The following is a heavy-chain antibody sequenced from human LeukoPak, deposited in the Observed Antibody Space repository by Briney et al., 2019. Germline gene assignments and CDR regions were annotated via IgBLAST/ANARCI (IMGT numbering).Heavy chain of an antibody. CDR3: ARDIGYCSGGSCGLDY. J-gene: IGHJ4*02. V-gene: IGHV4-4*07. Sequence: SETLSLTCTVSGGSISSYYWSWIRQPAGKGLEWIGRIYTSGSTNYNPSLQSRVTMSVDTSKNQFPLKLSSVTAADTAMYYCARDIGYCSGGSCGLDYWGQGALVTVSS. D-gene: IGHD2-15*01. CDR2: IYTSGST. CDR1: GGSISSYY.